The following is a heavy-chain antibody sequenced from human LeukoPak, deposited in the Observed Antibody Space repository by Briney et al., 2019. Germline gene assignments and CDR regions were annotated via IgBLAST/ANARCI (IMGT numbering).Heavy chain of an antibody. J-gene: IGHJ4*02. D-gene: IGHD6-13*01. CDR2: ISSSSSYI. Sequence: GGSLRLSCAASGFTFSSYSMNWVRQAPGTGLEWVSSISSSSSYIYYADSVKGRFTISRDNAKNSLYLQMNSLRAEDTAVYYCARDRAAAGIFDYWGQGTLVTVSS. CDR1: GFTFSSYS. CDR3: ARDRAAAGIFDY. V-gene: IGHV3-21*01.